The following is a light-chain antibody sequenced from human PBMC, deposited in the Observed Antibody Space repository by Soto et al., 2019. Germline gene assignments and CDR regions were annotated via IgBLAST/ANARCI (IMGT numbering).Light chain of an antibody. CDR1: QSISSW. J-gene: IGKJ5*01. CDR2: DAS. CDR3: QQYNSYWGYT. Sequence: DIQMTQSPSTLSASVGDRVTITCRASQSISSWLAWYQQKPWKAPKVLIYDASSLESGVPSGFSGSGSGTEITLTISSLQPDDFATYYCQQYNSYWGYTFGQGTRLEIK. V-gene: IGKV1-5*01.